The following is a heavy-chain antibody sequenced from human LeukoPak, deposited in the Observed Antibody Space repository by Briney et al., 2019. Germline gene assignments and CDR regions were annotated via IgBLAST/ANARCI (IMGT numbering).Heavy chain of an antibody. J-gene: IGHJ4*02. CDR2: ISGSGGST. Sequence: GGSLRLSCAASGFTFGSYAMSWVRQAPGKGLEWVSAISGSGGSTYYADSVKGRFTISRDNSKNTLYLQMNSLRAEDTAVYYCAKVRKTGYSYGYFDYWGQGTLVTVSS. CDR1: GFTFGSYA. CDR3: AKVRKTGYSYGYFDY. D-gene: IGHD5-18*01. V-gene: IGHV3-23*01.